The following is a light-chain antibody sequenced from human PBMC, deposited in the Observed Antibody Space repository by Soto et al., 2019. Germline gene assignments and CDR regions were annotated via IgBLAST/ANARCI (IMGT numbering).Light chain of an antibody. CDR1: QSISSY. CDR3: QHKDT. CDR2: AAS. V-gene: IGKV1-39*01. J-gene: IGKJ3*01. Sequence: DIQMTQSPSSLSASVGDRVTITCRASQSISSYLNWYQQKPGKAPKLLIYAASSLQSGVPSMFSGSGSGTDFTLTISSLQPEDFATYYYQHKDTFGPGTKVYIK.